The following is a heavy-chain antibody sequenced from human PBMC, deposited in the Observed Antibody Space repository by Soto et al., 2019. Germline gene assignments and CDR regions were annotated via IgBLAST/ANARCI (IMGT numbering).Heavy chain of an antibody. Sequence: GASVKVSCKASGYTFTGYYMHWVRQAPGQGLEWMGWINPNSGGTNYAQKFQGRVTMTRDTSISTAYMELSRLRSDDTAVYYCARVNTIFGVVIPYYYGMDVWAQGTTVTVSS. CDR3: ARVNTIFGVVIPYYYGMDV. CDR2: INPNSGGT. D-gene: IGHD3-3*01. CDR1: GYTFTGYY. V-gene: IGHV1-2*02. J-gene: IGHJ6*02.